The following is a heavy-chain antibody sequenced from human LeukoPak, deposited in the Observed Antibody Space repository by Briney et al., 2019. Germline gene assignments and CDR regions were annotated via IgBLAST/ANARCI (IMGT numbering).Heavy chain of an antibody. CDR2: IYYNGST. CDR1: GGSISSSSYY. Sequence: PSETLSLTCTVSGGSISSSSYYWGWIRQPPGKGLEWIGGIYYNGSTYYNPSLKSRVTISVDTSKNQFSLKLSSVTAADTAVYYCARAFMGSSPSPYNWFDPWGQGTLVPVSS. D-gene: IGHD1-26*01. CDR3: ARAFMGSSPSPYNWFDP. V-gene: IGHV4-39*07. J-gene: IGHJ5*02.